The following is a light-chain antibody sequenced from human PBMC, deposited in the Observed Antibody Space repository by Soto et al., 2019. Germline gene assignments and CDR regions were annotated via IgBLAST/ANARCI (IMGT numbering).Light chain of an antibody. J-gene: IGKJ5*01. CDR2: AAS. V-gene: IGKV1-8*01. CDR3: QQYYSYPRYT. CDR1: QGISSY. Sequence: AIRMTQSPSSLSASTGDRVTITCRASQGISSYLAWYQQKPGKAPKLLIYAASTLQSGVPSRFSGSGSGTDFTLTISCLQSEDFANYYCQQYYSYPRYTFGQGTRLEIK.